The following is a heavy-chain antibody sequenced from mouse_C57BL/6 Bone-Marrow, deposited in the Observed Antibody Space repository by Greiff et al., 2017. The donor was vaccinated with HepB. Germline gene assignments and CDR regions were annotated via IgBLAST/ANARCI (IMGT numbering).Heavy chain of an antibody. D-gene: IGHD1-1*01. CDR2: ISSGSSTI. J-gene: IGHJ4*01. Sequence: EVKVVESGGGLVKPGGSLKLSCAASGFTFSDYGMHWVRQAPEKGLEWVAYISSGSSTIYYADTVKGRFTISRDNAKNTLFLQMTSLRSEDTAMYYCARRIGITTVVAPYAMDYWGQGTSVTVSS. CDR1: GFTFSDYG. CDR3: ARRIGITTVVAPYAMDY. V-gene: IGHV5-17*01.